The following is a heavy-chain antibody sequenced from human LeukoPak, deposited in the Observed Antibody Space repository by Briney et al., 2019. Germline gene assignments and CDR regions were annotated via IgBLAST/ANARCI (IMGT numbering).Heavy chain of an antibody. J-gene: IGHJ4*02. D-gene: IGHD2-2*01. CDR1: GFTFSSYG. V-gene: IGHV3-33*01. Sequence: PGRSLRLSCAASGFTFSSYGMHWVRQAPGKGLEWVAVIWYDGSNKYYADSVKGRFTISRDNSKNTLFLQMNSLRAEDTAVYYCARDRPVPAVPFDYWGQGTLVTVSS. CDR2: IWYDGSNK. CDR3: ARDRPVPAVPFDY.